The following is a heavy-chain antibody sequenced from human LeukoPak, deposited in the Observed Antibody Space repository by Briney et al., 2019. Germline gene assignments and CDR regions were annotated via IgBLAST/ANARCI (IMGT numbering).Heavy chain of an antibody. CDR1: GYTFTDYF. CDR2: INPNSGGT. J-gene: IGHJ4*01. Sequence: ASVKVSCKTSGYTFTDYFIHWVRQAPGQGLEWMGWINPNSGGTNYAQNFQGRVTLTRDTSINTAYMDLSSLRSDDTALYYCARGFAGWGGYFDYWGHGTLVTVSS. D-gene: IGHD6-19*01. CDR3: ARGFAGWGGYFDY. V-gene: IGHV1-2*02.